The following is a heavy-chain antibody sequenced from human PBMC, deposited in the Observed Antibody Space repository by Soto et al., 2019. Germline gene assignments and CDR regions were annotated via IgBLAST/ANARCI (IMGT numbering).Heavy chain of an antibody. CDR3: VSQRTTVPTQAYFNY. Sequence: SETLSVTCTVSGGSVTNSSYYWGWIRQSPGKGLEWIGSVYYRGRSYSKSSVKSRVTISVDTSKNRFSLSLNSVTASDTAVYFCVSQRTTVPTQAYFNYWGPGALVTVSS. V-gene: IGHV4-39*01. J-gene: IGHJ4*02. CDR2: VYYRGRS. CDR1: GGSVTNSSYY. D-gene: IGHD4-17*01.